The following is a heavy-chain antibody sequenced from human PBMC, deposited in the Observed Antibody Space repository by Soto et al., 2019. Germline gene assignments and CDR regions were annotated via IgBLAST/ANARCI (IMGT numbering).Heavy chain of an antibody. CDR2: IYYSGST. V-gene: IGHV4-31*03. CDR1: GGSISRGGYY. D-gene: IGHD3-22*01. Sequence: TLSLTCTVSGGSISRGGYYWSWIRQRPGKGLEWIGHIYYSGSTYYNPSLKSRIAISVDKSQKQFSLKLNSVTAADTAVYYCARIHYYDSSGYYSTVDSWGPGTLVT. CDR3: ARIHYYDSSGYYSTVDS. J-gene: IGHJ4*02.